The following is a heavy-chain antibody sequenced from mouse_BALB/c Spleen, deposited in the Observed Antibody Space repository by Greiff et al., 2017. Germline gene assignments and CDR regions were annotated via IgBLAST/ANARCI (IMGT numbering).Heavy chain of an antibody. CDR2: INPYNDGT. CDR1: GYTFTSYV. CDR3: ARGSSPHWYFDV. V-gene: IGHV1-14*01. J-gene: IGHJ1*01. D-gene: IGHD1-1*01. Sequence: ESGPELVKPGASVKMSCKASGYTFTSYVMHWVKQKPGQGLEWIGYINPYNDGTKYNEKFKGKATLTSDKSSSTAYMELSSLTSEDSAVYYCARGSSPHWYFDVWGAGTTVTVSS.